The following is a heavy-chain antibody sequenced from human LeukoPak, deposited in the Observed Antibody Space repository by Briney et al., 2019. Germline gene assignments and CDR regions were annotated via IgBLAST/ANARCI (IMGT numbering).Heavy chain of an antibody. J-gene: IGHJ4*02. Sequence: ASVKVSCKASGYTFTGYYMHWVRQAPGQGLEWMGRIIPNSGGTKYAQKFQGRVTMTRDTSITTAYMELSRLRSDDTAVYYCARGDYYDSSGSFDYWGQGTLVTVSS. CDR3: ARGDYYDSSGSFDY. D-gene: IGHD3-22*01. V-gene: IGHV1-2*06. CDR1: GYTFTGYY. CDR2: IIPNSGGT.